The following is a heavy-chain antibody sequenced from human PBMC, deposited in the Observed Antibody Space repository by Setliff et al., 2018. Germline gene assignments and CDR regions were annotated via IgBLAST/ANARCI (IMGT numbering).Heavy chain of an antibody. CDR1: AFTEYY. CDR2: IHPSGGST. Sequence: ASVKVSCKASAFTEYYVHWVRQAPGQGLEWMGIIHPSGGSTTYAQKFQGRVTMTRDTSTGTVNMELSSLRSEDTAVYYCARRGGWVVVTATNWFDPWGQGTLVTVSS. V-gene: IGHV1-46*01. D-gene: IGHD2-21*02. J-gene: IGHJ5*02. CDR3: ARRGGWVVVTATNWFDP.